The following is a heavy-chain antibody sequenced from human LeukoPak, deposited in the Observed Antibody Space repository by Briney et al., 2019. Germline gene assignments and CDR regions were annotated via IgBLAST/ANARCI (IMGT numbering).Heavy chain of an antibody. J-gene: IGHJ5*02. CDR1: GGTFSSYA. Sequence: ASMKVSCKASGGTFSSYAISWVRQAPGQGLEWMGIINPSSGSTSYAQKFQGRVTMTRDTSTSTVYMELSSLRSEDTAVYYCARDPIKYTIKYFDPWGQGTLVTVSS. CDR3: ARDPIKYTIKYFDP. CDR2: INPSSGST. V-gene: IGHV1-46*01. D-gene: IGHD5-12*01.